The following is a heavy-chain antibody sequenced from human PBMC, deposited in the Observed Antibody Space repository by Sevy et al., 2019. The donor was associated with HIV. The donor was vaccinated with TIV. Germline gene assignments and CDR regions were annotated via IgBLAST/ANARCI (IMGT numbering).Heavy chain of an antibody. V-gene: IGHV3-7*01. CDR3: ASGHSNYSPTDY. D-gene: IGHD4-4*01. CDR1: GFTFSNYW. Sequence: GGSLRLSCAASGFTFSNYWMNWVRQAPGKGLEWVANINQDGSEKYYVDSMKGRFTIFRDNAKNSLYLQMNSLGAEDTAVYYCASGHSNYSPTDYWGQGTLVTVSS. J-gene: IGHJ4*02. CDR2: INQDGSEK.